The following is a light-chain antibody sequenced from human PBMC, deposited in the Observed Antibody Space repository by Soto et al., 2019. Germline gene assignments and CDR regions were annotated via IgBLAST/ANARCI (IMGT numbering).Light chain of an antibody. CDR3: QQYNNWPFT. CDR2: DAS. J-gene: IGKJ4*01. Sequence: EIVMTQSPATLSVSPGERATLSCRASQSFSSSLAWYQQKPGQAPRLLIYDASARATSIPARFSGSGSGTEFTLTISCLQSDDFAVYSCQQYNNWPFTFGGGTKVEI. CDR1: QSFSSS. V-gene: IGKV3-15*01.